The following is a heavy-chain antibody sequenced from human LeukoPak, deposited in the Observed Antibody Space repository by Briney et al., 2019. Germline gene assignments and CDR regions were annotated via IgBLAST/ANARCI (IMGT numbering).Heavy chain of an antibody. CDR2: IGTADDT. Sequence: GSLRLSCAASGFTFSNYAMHWARQATGKGLEWVSAIGTADDTYYSGSVKGRFTISRENAKSSLYLQMNSLRAGDTAVYYCATTLDSGWPVDYWGQGTLAADSS. CDR3: ATTLDSGWPVDY. CDR1: GFTFSNYA. J-gene: IGHJ4*02. V-gene: IGHV3-13*04. D-gene: IGHD5-12*01.